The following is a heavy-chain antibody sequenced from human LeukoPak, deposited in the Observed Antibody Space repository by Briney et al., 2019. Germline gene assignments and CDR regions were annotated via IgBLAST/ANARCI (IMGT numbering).Heavy chain of an antibody. J-gene: IGHJ3*02. D-gene: IGHD1-14*01. CDR2: ISSSSSTI. Sequence: GGSLRLSCAASGFTFSSYSMNWVRQAPGKGLEWVSYISSSSSTIYYADSVKGRFTISRDNAKNSLYLQMNSLRAEDTAVYYCARGPVPTNPLPPNAFDIWGQGTMVTVSS. CDR1: GFTFSSYS. CDR3: ARGPVPTNPLPPNAFDI. V-gene: IGHV3-48*04.